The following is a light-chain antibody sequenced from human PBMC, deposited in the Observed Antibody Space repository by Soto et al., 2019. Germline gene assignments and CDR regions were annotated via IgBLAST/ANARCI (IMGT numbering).Light chain of an antibody. Sequence: QSALTQPASVSGSPGQSITISCTGTNSDVGGYTYVSWYQHHPGNAPKLMIYDVSNRPSGVSDRFSGSKSGNTASLTISGLQAEDEGDYYCGSYTSSGTVAFGGGTKVTVL. CDR1: NSDVGGYTY. CDR2: DVS. V-gene: IGLV2-14*03. J-gene: IGLJ2*01. CDR3: GSYTSSGTVA.